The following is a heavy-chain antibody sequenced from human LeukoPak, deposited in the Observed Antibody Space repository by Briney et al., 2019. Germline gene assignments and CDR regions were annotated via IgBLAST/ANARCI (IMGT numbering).Heavy chain of an antibody. D-gene: IGHD3-3*01. V-gene: IGHV5-51*01. CDR2: IYPGDSDT. Sequence: GASLQISSKGSGYSFTSYWIGWVRQLRGKRLEWMGIIYPGDSDTRYSPSFQGQVTISADKSISTAYLQWSSLKASDTAMYYCARQAQDYDFWSGYLGAGYYYYYMDVWGKGTTVTVSS. CDR3: ARQAQDYDFWSGYLGAGYYYYYMDV. J-gene: IGHJ6*03. CDR1: GYSFTSYW.